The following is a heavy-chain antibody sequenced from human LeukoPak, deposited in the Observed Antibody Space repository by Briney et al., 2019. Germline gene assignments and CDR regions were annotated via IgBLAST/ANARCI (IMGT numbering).Heavy chain of an antibody. D-gene: IGHD6-19*01. CDR3: GLVGANWFDP. CDR1: GYTVTSYY. Sequence: ASVKVSCKASGYTVTSYYMHWVRQAPGQGLEWMGIINPSGGSTSYAQKLKGRVTMTRDMSTSTVYMELSSMRSEDTAVYYCGLVGANWFDPWGQGTLVTVSS. V-gene: IGHV1-46*01. J-gene: IGHJ5*02. CDR2: INPSGGST.